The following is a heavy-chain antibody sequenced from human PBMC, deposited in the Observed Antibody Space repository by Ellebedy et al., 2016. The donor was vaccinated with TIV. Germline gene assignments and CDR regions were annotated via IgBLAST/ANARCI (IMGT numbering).Heavy chain of an antibody. V-gene: IGHV1-69*04. CDR2: IIPILGKA. Sequence: AASVKVSCKASGGTFSSYAISWVRQAPGQGREWMGRIIPILGKATYAQKFQGRVTLTADNSTSKAYMDLISLRAEDTAVYYCATGKRVVTPMAHGFDIWGQGTMVIVSS. CDR3: ATGKRVVTPMAHGFDI. J-gene: IGHJ3*02. CDR1: GGTFSSYA. D-gene: IGHD2-21*02.